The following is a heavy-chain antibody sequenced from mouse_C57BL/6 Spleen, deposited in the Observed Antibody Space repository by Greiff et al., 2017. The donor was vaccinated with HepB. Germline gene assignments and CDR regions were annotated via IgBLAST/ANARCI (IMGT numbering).Heavy chain of an antibody. J-gene: IGHJ1*03. CDR2: IYPGDGDT. Sequence: QVQLQQSGAELVKPGASVKISCKASGYAFSSYWMNWVKQRPGKGLEWIGQIYPGDGDTNYNGKFKGKATLTADKSSSTAYMQLSSLTSEDAAVYFCASGHLAGYFDVWGTGTTVTVSS. CDR1: GYAFSSYW. CDR3: ASGHLAGYFDV. V-gene: IGHV1-80*01.